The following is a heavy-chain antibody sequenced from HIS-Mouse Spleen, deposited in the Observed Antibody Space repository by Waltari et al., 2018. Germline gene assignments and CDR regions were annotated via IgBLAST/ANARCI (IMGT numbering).Heavy chain of an antibody. CDR3: AKDRGSPLYFDY. CDR1: GFTFSSYG. V-gene: IGHV3-30*18. J-gene: IGHJ4*02. Sequence: QVQLVESGGGVVQPGRSLRLSCAASGFTFSSYGMHWVRQAPGKGLGGVAVISYDGGNKYYADSVKGRFTISRDNSKNTLYLQMNSLRAEDTAVYYCAKDRGSPLYFDYWGQGTLVTVSS. CDR2: ISYDGGNK. D-gene: IGHD1-26*01.